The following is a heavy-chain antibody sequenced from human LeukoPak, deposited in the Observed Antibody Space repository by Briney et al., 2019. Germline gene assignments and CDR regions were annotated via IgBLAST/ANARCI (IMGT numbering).Heavy chain of an antibody. J-gene: IGHJ4*02. V-gene: IGHV3-21*01. CDR2: ISSSSSYT. CDR3: ARGGEPVGFDY. CDR1: GFIFSSYS. D-gene: IGHD3-16*01. Sequence: GGSLRLSCAASGFIFSSYSMNWVRQAPGKGLEWVSSISSSSSYTYYADSVKGRFTISRDNAKNSLSLQMNSLRAEDTAVYYCARGGEPVGFDYWGQGTLVTVSS.